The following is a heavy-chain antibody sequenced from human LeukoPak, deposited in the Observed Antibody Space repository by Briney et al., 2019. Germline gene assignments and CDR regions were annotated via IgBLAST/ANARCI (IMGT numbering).Heavy chain of an antibody. D-gene: IGHD2-15*01. V-gene: IGHV1-2*02. CDR3: ARVLVAASYYYYGMDV. CDR2: INPNSGGT. CDR1: GYTFTVYY. J-gene: IGHJ6*02. Sequence: ASVTVSFTASGYTFTVYYMHWVRQAPGQGLEWMGWINPNSGGTNYAQKFQGRVTMTRDTSISTAYMELSRLRSDDTAVYYCARVLVAASYYYYGMDVWGQGTTVTVSS.